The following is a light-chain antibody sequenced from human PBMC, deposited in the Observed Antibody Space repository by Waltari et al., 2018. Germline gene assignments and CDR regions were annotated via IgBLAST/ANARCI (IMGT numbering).Light chain of an antibody. CDR2: GAS. J-gene: IGKJ2*01. CDR1: QTLTSN. Sequence: EIVMTQSPATLSVSPGERATLSCRASQTLTSNLAWYKQKPGQPPRLLIYGASTRATGIPARFSGSGSGTQFTLTISSLQSEDFVVYYCQQYNNRPYTFGQGTKLEIK. CDR3: QQYNNRPYT. V-gene: IGKV3-15*01.